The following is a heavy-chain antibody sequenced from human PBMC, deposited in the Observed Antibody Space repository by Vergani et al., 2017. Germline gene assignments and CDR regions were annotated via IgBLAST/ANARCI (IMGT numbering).Heavy chain of an antibody. Sequence: QVQLQESGPGLVKPSETLSLTCTVSGYSISSGYYWGWIRQPPGKGLEWIGSIYHSGSTYYNPSLKSRVTISVDTYKNQFSLKLRSVTAADTAVYYCARSISSWYWDYWGQGTLVTVSS. CDR3: ARSISSWYWDY. J-gene: IGHJ4*02. V-gene: IGHV4-38-2*02. CDR2: IYHSGST. CDR1: GYSISSGYY. D-gene: IGHD6-13*01.